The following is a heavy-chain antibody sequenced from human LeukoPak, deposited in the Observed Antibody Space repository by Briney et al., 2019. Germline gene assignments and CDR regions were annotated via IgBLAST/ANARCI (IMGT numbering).Heavy chain of an antibody. J-gene: IGHJ4*02. V-gene: IGHV3-23*01. CDR3: APLSIAVAGTFDY. Sequence: GGSLRLSCAASGFTFSSYAMSWVRQAPGKGLEWVSAISGSGGSTYYADSVKGRFTISRDNSKNTLHLQMNSLRAEDTAVYYCAPLSIAVAGTFDYWGQGTLVTVSS. CDR2: ISGSGGST. CDR1: GFTFSSYA. D-gene: IGHD6-19*01.